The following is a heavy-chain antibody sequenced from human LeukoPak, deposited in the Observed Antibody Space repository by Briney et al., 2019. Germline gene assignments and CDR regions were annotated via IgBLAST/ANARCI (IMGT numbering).Heavy chain of an antibody. CDR1: GGSISSYY. CDR2: IYYSGST. CDR3: ARRIGGWPYFDY. D-gene: IGHD6-19*01. V-gene: IGHV4-59*08. J-gene: IGHJ4*02. Sequence: SETLSLTCTVSGGSISSYYWSWIRQPPGKGLEWIGHIYYSGSTNYNPSLKSRVTISIDTSKNQFSLKLTSVAAADTAVYYCARRIGGWPYFDYWGRGTLVTVSS.